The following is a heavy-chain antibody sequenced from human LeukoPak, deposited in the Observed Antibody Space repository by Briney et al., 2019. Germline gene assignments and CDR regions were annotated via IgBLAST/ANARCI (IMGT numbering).Heavy chain of an antibody. CDR2: IYYSETT. Sequence: KPSETLSLTCTVSGGSISSTGYYWDWIRQPPGKGLEWIGSIYYSETTYYNPSLKSRVTISLNTSKNQFSLRLNSVTAADTAVYYCARQVSDYYYYYIDVWGKGATVTVSS. V-gene: IGHV4-39*01. D-gene: IGHD5/OR15-5a*01. CDR3: ARQVSDYYYYYIDV. J-gene: IGHJ6*03. CDR1: GGSISSTGYY.